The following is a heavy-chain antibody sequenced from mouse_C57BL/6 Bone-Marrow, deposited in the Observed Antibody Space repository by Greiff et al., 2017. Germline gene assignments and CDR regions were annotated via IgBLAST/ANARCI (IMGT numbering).Heavy chain of an antibody. Sequence: VQLQQPGAELVMPGASVKLSCKASGYTFTSYWMHWVKQRPGQGLEWIGEIDPSDSYTNYNQKFKGKTTLPVDKSSSTAYMQLSSLTSEDSAVYYCAREGYGSSPYGYFDVWGTGTTVTVSS. CDR2: IDPSDSYT. V-gene: IGHV1-69*01. CDR3: AREGYGSSPYGYFDV. D-gene: IGHD1-1*01. J-gene: IGHJ1*03. CDR1: GYTFTSYW.